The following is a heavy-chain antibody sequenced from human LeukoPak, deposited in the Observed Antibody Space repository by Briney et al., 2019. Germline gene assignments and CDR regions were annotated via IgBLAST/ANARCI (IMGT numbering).Heavy chain of an antibody. CDR1: GFTFSSYA. Sequence: GGSLRLSCAASGFTFSSYAMSWVRQAPGEGLEWVSAISGSGGSTYYADSVKGRFTISRDNSKNTLYLQMNSLRAEDTAVYYCAKVNGSSPYYYYYGMDVWGQGTTVTVSS. D-gene: IGHD6-6*01. V-gene: IGHV3-23*01. J-gene: IGHJ6*02. CDR2: ISGSGGST. CDR3: AKVNGSSPYYYYYGMDV.